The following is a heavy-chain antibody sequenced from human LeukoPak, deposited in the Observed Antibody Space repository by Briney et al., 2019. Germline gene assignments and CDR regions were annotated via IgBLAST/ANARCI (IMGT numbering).Heavy chain of an antibody. J-gene: IGHJ6*04. V-gene: IGHV3-7*01. CDR3: ARGHYAMDV. CDR1: GFMFSNYW. CDR2: IKPDGSQK. Sequence: PGGSLRLSCAASGFMFSNYWMSWVRQAPGKGLEWVANIKPDGSQKYYVDSVKGRFTISRDNAKNSLYLQINSLRVEDTAVYYCARGHYAMDVWGKGTTVTVSS.